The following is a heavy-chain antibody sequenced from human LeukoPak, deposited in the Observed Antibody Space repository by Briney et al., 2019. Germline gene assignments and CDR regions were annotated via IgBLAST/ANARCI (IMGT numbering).Heavy chain of an antibody. CDR1: GGSISSYY. CDR2: INHSGST. Sequence: ASETLSLTCTVSGGSISSYYWSWIRQPPGKGLEWIGEINHSGSTNYNPSLKSRVTISVDTSKNQFSLKLSSVTAADTAVYYCARGDYDFWSGYSWFDPWGQGTLVTVSS. CDR3: ARGDYDFWSGYSWFDP. D-gene: IGHD3-3*01. V-gene: IGHV4-34*01. J-gene: IGHJ5*02.